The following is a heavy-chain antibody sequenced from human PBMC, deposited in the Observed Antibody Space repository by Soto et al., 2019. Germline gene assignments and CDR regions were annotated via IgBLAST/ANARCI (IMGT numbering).Heavy chain of an antibody. CDR3: ARDLSIVVVPHYYYYYGMDV. D-gene: IGHD2-2*01. Sequence: SVKVSCKASGFTFTSSAVQWVRQARGQRLEWIGWIVVGSGNTNYAQKFQERVTITRDMSTSAAYMELSSLRSEDTAVYYCARDLSIVVVPHYYYYYGMDVWGQGTTVTVSS. J-gene: IGHJ6*02. CDR1: GFTFTSSA. CDR2: IVVGSGNT. V-gene: IGHV1-58*01.